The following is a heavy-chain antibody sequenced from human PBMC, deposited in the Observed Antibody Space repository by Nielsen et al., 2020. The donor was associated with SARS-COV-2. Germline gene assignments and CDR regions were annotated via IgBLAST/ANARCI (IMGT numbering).Heavy chain of an antibody. Sequence: GSLRLSCAVYGGSFSGYYWSWIRKPPGKGLEWIGEINHSGSTNYNPSLKSRVTISVDTSKNQFPLKLSSVTAADTAVYYCARGELQYYYYGMDVWGQGTTVTVSS. D-gene: IGHD1-7*01. CDR2: INHSGST. CDR1: GGSFSGYY. CDR3: ARGELQYYYYGMDV. J-gene: IGHJ6*02. V-gene: IGHV4-34*01.